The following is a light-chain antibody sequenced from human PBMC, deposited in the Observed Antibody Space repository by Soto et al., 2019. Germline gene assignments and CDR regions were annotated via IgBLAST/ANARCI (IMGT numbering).Light chain of an antibody. V-gene: IGKV3-15*01. CDR2: GAS. CDR1: QSVSSN. J-gene: IGKJ5*01. CDR3: QQYNNRLIT. Sequence: EIVMTQSPATLSVSPGERATLSCRASQSVSSNLAWYQQNPGQAPRLLIYGASTRATGIPARFSGSGSGTDFTLPISSLQYEDFAVYFCQQYNNRLITFGQGTRLEIK.